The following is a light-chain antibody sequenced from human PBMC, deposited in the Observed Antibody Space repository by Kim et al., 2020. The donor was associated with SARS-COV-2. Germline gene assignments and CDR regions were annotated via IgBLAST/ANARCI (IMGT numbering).Light chain of an antibody. CDR2: DAS. V-gene: IGKV1D-13*01. CDR1: QGISSA. Sequence: SASVGYRVTITCRVSQGISSALAWYQQKPGKAPKMLIYDASTLESGVPSRFNGSGSGTDFTLTISSLQPEDSATYFCQQFNNYPPTFVQGTKLEI. J-gene: IGKJ2*01. CDR3: QQFNNYPPT.